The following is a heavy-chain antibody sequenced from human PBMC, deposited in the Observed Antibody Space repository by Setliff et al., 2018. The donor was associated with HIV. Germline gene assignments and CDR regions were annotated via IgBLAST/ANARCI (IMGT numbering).Heavy chain of an antibody. Sequence: ASVKVSCKASGYTFTSYGISWVRQAPGQGLEWMGWISAYNGNTKYSQEFQGRVTMTADTSTDTAYMALSSLTSEDTAVYYCATDPGRRITFGGVIVNPDYWGQGTLVTVSS. J-gene: IGHJ4*02. CDR3: ATDPGRRITFGGVIVNPDY. CDR1: GYTFTSYG. D-gene: IGHD3-16*02. CDR2: ISAYNGNT. V-gene: IGHV1-18*01.